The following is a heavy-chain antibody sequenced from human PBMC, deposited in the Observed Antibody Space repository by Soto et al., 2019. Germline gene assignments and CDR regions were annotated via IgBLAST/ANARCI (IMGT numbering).Heavy chain of an antibody. CDR3: ARGGVQLERQVKPIRWFDP. V-gene: IGHV4-34*01. Sequence: PSETLSLSCAVYGGSFSGYYWSWIRQPPGKGLEWIGEINHSGSTNYNPSLKSRVTISVDTSKNQFSLKLSSVTAADTAVYYCARGGVQLERQVKPIRWFDPWGQGTLVTVSS. CDR1: GGSFSGYY. J-gene: IGHJ5*02. D-gene: IGHD1-1*01. CDR2: INHSGST.